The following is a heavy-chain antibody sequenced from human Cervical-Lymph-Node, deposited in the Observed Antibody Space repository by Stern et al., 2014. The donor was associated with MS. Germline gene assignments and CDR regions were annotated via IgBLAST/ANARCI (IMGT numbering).Heavy chain of an antibody. Sequence: QVQLQESGPGLVKPSQTLSLTCSVSGGPISGGGYYWSWIPQDPGKGLGWVGHIYYSGSPAYNPSLRSRVTIAVDTSKNQFSLRLTSMTAADAAVYFCAREGLNTVPYFDHWGQGTRVTVSS. CDR3: AREGLNTVPYFDH. J-gene: IGHJ4*02. CDR2: IYYSGSP. CDR1: GGPISGGGYY. V-gene: IGHV4-31*03. D-gene: IGHD4-17*01.